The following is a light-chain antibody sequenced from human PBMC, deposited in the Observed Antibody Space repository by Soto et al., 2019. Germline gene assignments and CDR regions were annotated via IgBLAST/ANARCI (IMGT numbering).Light chain of an antibody. J-gene: IGKJ2*01. CDR1: QGISSY. CDR3: QQYKAYPYT. V-gene: IGKV1-9*01. Sequence: IQLTQSPSSLSASVGDRVTITCRASQGISSYLAWYQQKPGKAPKLLIYAASTLQSGVPSRFSGSGSGTDFTLTISSLQPEDFATYYCQQYKAYPYTFAQGTKLQIK. CDR2: AAS.